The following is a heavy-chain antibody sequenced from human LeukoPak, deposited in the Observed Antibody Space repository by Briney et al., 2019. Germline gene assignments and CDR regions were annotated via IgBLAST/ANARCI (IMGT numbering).Heavy chain of an antibody. Sequence: PSETLSLTCTVSGGSINSYYWSWIRQPPGKGLEWIGEINHSGSTNYNPSLKSRVTISVDTSKNQFSLKLSSVTAADTAVYYCARVGSSSWYVYYYYGMDVWGRGTTVTVSS. CDR3: ARVGSSSWYVYYYYGMDV. V-gene: IGHV4-34*01. CDR1: GGSINSYY. D-gene: IGHD6-13*01. CDR2: INHSGST. J-gene: IGHJ6*02.